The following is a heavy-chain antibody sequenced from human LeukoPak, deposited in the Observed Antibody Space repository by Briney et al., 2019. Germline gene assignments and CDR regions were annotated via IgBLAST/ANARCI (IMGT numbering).Heavy chain of an antibody. J-gene: IGHJ4*02. Sequence: PGRSLRLSCAASGFTFSSYAMHWVRQAPGKGLEYVSAISSNGGSTYYANSVKGRFTISRDNSKNTLYLQMGSLRAEDMAVYYCARGKCSGGSCYHDYWGQGTLVTVSS. CDR2: ISSNGGST. D-gene: IGHD2-15*01. V-gene: IGHV3-64*01. CDR3: ARGKCSGGSCYHDY. CDR1: GFTFSSYA.